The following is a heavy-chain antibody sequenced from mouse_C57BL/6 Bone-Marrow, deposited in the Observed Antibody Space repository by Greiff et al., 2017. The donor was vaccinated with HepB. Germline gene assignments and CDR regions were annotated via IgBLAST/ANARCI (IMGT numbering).Heavy chain of an antibody. CDR3: ARRGPTTVDY. D-gene: IGHD1-1*01. Sequence: VKLVESGAELARPGVSVKLSCKASGYTFTSYGISWVKQRTGQGLEWIGEIYPRSGNTYYNEKFKGKATLTADKSSSTAYMELRSLTSEDSAVYFCARRGPTTVDYWGQGTTLTVSS. J-gene: IGHJ2*01. CDR1: GYTFTSYG. CDR2: IYPRSGNT. V-gene: IGHV1-81*01.